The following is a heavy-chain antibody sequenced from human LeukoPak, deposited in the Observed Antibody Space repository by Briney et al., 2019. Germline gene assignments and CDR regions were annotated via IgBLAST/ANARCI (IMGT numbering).Heavy chain of an antibody. Sequence: SQTPSLTCAISGDSVSSNSAAWNWIRQSPSRGLEWLGRTYYRSKWYNDYAVSVKSRITINPDTSRNQFSLQLNSVTPEDTAVYYCARDHGWQWLPRGFDYWGQGTLVTVSS. CDR1: GDSVSSNSAA. CDR2: TYYRSKWYN. D-gene: IGHD6-19*01. J-gene: IGHJ4*02. V-gene: IGHV6-1*01. CDR3: ARDHGWQWLPRGFDY.